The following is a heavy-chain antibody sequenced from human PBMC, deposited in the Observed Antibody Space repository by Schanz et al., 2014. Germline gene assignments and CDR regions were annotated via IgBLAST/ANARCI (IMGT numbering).Heavy chain of an antibody. CDR3: ARLRRSGLSGMDV. CDR1: GFTFSDYY. CDR2: ISSSSSYT. V-gene: IGHV3-11*06. Sequence: QVQLVESGGGLVKPGGSLRLSCVASGFTFSDYYMSWIRQAPGKGLEWVSYISSSSSYTNYADSVKGRLIISRDNAKNSLYLQMNSLRAEDTAVYWCARLRRSGLSGMDVWGQGTTVTVSS. D-gene: IGHD6-25*01. J-gene: IGHJ6*02.